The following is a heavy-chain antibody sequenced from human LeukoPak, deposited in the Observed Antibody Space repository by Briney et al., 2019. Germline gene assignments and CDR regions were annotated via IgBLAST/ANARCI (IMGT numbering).Heavy chain of an antibody. CDR2: IILIFHTG. J-gene: IGHJ3*02. CDR3: ARDAGTDAFDI. V-gene: IGHV1-69*05. CDR1: GGTFSSYA. Sequence: ASVKVSCKASGGTFSSYAISWVRQAPGQGLECMGRIILIFHTGNYAQKFQGRVTITTDESTSTAYMELSSLRSEDTAVYYCARDAGTDAFDIWGQGTLVTVSS. D-gene: IGHD1-26*01.